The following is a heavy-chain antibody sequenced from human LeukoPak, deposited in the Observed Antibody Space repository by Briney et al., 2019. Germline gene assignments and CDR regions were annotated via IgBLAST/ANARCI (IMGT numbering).Heavy chain of an antibody. CDR1: GGSISSSSYY. V-gene: IGHV4-39*07. J-gene: IGHJ4*02. CDR3: AREGHYYDSSGMTYYFDY. CDR2: IYYSGST. D-gene: IGHD3-22*01. Sequence: SETLSLTCTVSGGSISSSSYYWGWIRQPPGKGLEWIGRIYYSGSTYYNPSLKSRVTISVDTSKNQFSLKLSSVTTADTAVYYCAREGHYYDSSGMTYYFDYWGQGTLVTVSS.